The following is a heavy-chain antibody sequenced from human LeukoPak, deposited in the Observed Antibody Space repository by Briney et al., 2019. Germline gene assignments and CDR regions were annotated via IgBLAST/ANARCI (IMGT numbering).Heavy chain of an antibody. Sequence: GGSLRLSCAASGFTFSSYWMSWVRQAPGKGLEWVANIKGDGSEEYYVDSVKGRFTISRDNAKNSLYLQLNSLRVEDTAVYYCAREVPTSTLERRRGRNGGAFDIWGQGTMVTVSS. CDR3: AREVPTSTLERRRGRNGGAFDI. J-gene: IGHJ3*02. D-gene: IGHD1-1*01. CDR1: GFTFSSYW. CDR2: IKGDGSEE. V-gene: IGHV3-7*01.